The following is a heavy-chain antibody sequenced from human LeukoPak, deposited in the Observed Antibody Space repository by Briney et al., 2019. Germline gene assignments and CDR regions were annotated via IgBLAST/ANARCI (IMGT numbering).Heavy chain of an antibody. D-gene: IGHD2-2*01. CDR1: GYTFTGYY. CDR3: ARGRGSTSSNFDY. J-gene: IGHJ4*02. V-gene: IGHV1-2*02. Sequence: ASVKVSCKASGYTFTGYYMHWVRQAPGQGLEWMGWINANSGGTNYAQQYQGRVTMARDTSISTAFMELSRLRSDDTAVYYCARGRGSTSSNFDYRGQGTLVTVSS. CDR2: INANSGGT.